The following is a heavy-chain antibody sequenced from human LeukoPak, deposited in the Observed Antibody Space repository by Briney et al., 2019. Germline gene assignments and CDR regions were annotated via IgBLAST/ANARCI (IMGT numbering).Heavy chain of an antibody. D-gene: IGHD3-22*01. CDR1: GFTFSNAW. CDR3: SSFGYYNGSGYYYRFDF. CDR2: IKSKIDGGTI. V-gene: IGHV3-15*01. Sequence: GGSLTLSCAASGFTFSNAWMSWVRQAPGKGLEWVGRIKSKIDGGTIDYAAPVKGRLTISRDESKNTLSLQMNSQKTEDTGVYFYSSFGYYNGSGYYYRFDFWGQGTLVTVSS. J-gene: IGHJ4*02.